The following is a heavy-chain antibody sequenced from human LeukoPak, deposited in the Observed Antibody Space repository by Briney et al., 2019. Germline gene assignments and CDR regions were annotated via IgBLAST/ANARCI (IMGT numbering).Heavy chain of an antibody. D-gene: IGHD4-17*01. V-gene: IGHV3-23*01. CDR1: GFTFSSYS. Sequence: GGSLRLSSTASGFTFSSYSMSWVRQGPGTGLEWVSAISGSGDTTFYADSVKGRFTISRDNSKKTLYLQVNSLRAEDTAVYFCAKELTTERTPGVDSWGQGTLVTVSS. CDR2: ISGSGDTT. CDR3: AKELTTERTPGVDS. J-gene: IGHJ4*02.